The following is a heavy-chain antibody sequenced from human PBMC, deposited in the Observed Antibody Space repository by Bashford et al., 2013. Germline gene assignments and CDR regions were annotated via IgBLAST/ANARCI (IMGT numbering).Heavy chain of an antibody. J-gene: IGHJ4*02. CDR1: RDSIHSSSYY. V-gene: IGHV4-39*02. CDR3: ARRGLRYPFDH. Sequence: SETLSLTCTVSRDSIHSSSYYWGWIRQPPGKGLEWIGSLFYNGDTYYTPSLKSRLSMSVDTSQNHFSLKLSSVTAADTAVYYCARRGLRYPFDHWGQGTLVTVSS. D-gene: IGHD3-16*01. CDR2: LFYNGDT.